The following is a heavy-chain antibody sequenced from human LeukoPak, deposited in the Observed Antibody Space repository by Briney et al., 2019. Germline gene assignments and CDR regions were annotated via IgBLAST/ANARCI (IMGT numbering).Heavy chain of an antibody. CDR1: GFTFRSYS. V-gene: IGHV3-48*01. Sequence: GGSLRLSCAASGFTFRSYSMNWVRQAPGKGLEWVAYINSNEWFPYTTSSGIYYADSVKGRFTISRDNSKNTLYLQMNSLRAEDTAVYYCAKDRAPLYSRILRPYAFDIWGQGTMVTVSS. J-gene: IGHJ3*02. CDR3: AKDRAPLYSRILRPYAFDI. D-gene: IGHD6-13*01. CDR2: INSNEWFPYTTSSGI.